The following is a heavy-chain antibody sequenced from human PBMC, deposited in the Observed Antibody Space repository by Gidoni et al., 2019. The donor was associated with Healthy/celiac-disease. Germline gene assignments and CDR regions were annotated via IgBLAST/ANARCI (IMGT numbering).Heavy chain of an antibody. CDR3: AKAHTIFGVVYYFDY. CDR1: GFTFSSYA. Sequence: EVQLLESGGGLVQPGGSLRLSCAASGFTFSSYAMSWVRQAPGKGLEWVAAISGSGGSTYYADSVKGRFTISRDNSKNTLYLQMNSLRAEDTAVYYCAKAHTIFGVVYYFDYWGQGTLVTVSS. CDR2: ISGSGGST. V-gene: IGHV3-23*01. D-gene: IGHD3-3*01. J-gene: IGHJ4*02.